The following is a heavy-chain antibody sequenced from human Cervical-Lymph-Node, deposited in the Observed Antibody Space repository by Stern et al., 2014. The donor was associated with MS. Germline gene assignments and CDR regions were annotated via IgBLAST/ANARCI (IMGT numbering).Heavy chain of an antibody. CDR1: GGTFSNYA. CDR2: IIPIFDIV. Sequence: QDQLVQTRAEVNKPGSSVKVSCKASGGTFSNYATSWVRQVTGQGLEWVVGIIPIFDIVHYAQKFQGSVKIAAEESHSPAYIKWNSLTHEDTAVYYCARASLTSGYYYSHLEYWGQGTLVTVSS. CDR3: ARASLTSGYYYSHLEY. V-gene: IGHV1-69*12. D-gene: IGHD3-22*01. J-gene: IGHJ4*02.